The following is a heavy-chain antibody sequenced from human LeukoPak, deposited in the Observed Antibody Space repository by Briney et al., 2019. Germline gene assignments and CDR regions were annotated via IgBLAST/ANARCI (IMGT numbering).Heavy chain of an antibody. Sequence: GGSLRLSCAASGFTFSSYAMHWVRQAPGKGLEWVAVISYDGSNKYYADSVKGRFTISRDNSKNTLYLQMNSLRAEDTAVYYRARIPYGSGSSGWFDPWGQGTLVTVSS. J-gene: IGHJ5*02. D-gene: IGHD3-10*01. CDR2: ISYDGSNK. CDR1: GFTFSSYA. V-gene: IGHV3-30*04. CDR3: ARIPYGSGSSGWFDP.